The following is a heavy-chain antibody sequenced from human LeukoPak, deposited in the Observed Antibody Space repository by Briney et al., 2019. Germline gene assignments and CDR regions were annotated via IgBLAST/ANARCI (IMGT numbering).Heavy chain of an antibody. CDR1: GFTFSNYW. J-gene: IGHJ4*02. CDR3: ARAKGGPYGDYESDY. Sequence: AGGSLRLSCAASGFTFSNYWMSWVRQAPGKGLEWVANIKQDGSEKFYVDSVKGRFTISRDNAKNSLYLQMNSLRAEDTAVYYCARAKGGPYGDYESDYWGQGTLVTVSS. V-gene: IGHV3-7*03. CDR2: IKQDGSEK. D-gene: IGHD4-17*01.